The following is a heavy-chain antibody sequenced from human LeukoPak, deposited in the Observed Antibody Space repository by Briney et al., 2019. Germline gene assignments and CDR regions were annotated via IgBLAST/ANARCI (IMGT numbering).Heavy chain of an antibody. D-gene: IGHD6-19*01. CDR3: ARAKKAVAGFFDY. CDR2: IYYSGST. V-gene: IGHV4-59*01. Sequence: SETLSLTCTVSGDSISYYWSWIRQPPGKGLEWIGYIYYSGSTNYNPSLKSRVTMSLDTSKNQLSLKLSSVTAADTAVHYCARAKKAVAGFFDYWGQGTLVTVSS. CDR1: GDSISYY. J-gene: IGHJ4*02.